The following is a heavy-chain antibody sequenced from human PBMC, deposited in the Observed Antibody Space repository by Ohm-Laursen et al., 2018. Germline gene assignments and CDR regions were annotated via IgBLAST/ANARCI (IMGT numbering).Heavy chain of an antibody. J-gene: IGHJ4*02. CDR1: DLSTNNFF. CDR3: ARPRDGYSTYFDD. D-gene: IGHD5-24*01. CDR2: MYYSGNT. Sequence: SETLSLTCTVSDLSTNNFFLNWIRQPPGKGLEWIGYMYYSGNTNYAPSLRNRVTISLDASTKQFSLRLASVTAADTAVYYCARPRDGYSTYFDDWGQGTLVTVSS. V-gene: IGHV4-59*08.